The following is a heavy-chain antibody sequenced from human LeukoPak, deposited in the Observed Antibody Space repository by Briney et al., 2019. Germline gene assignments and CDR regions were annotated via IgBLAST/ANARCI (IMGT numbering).Heavy chain of an antibody. V-gene: IGHV4-4*09. CDR1: GGSISSYY. J-gene: IGHJ6*03. Sequence: SETLSPTCTVSGGSISSYYWSWIRQPPGKGLEWIGYIYTSGSTNYNPSLKSRVTISVDTSKNQFSLKLSSVTAADTAVYYCARHGVTPYYDFWSGYHYYYYYMDVWGKGTTVTVSS. CDR3: ARHGVTPYYDFWSGYHYYYYYMDV. D-gene: IGHD3-3*01. CDR2: IYTSGST.